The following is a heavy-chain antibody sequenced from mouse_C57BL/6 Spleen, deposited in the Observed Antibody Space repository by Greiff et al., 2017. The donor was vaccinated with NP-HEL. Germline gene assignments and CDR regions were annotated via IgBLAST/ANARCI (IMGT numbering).Heavy chain of an antibody. Sequence: QVQLKESGAELMKPGASVKLSCKATGYTFTGYWIEWVKQRPGHGLEWIGEILPGSGSTNYIEKFKGKATFTADTSSNTAYMQLSSLTTEDSAIYYCARSAPLITTVVADDYWGQGTTLTVSS. CDR2: ILPGSGST. V-gene: IGHV1-9*01. J-gene: IGHJ2*01. CDR3: ARSAPLITTVVADDY. D-gene: IGHD1-1*01. CDR1: GYTFTGYW.